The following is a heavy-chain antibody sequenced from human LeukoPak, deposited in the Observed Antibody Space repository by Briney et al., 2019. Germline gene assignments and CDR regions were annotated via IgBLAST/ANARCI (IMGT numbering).Heavy chain of an antibody. CDR2: IRSNSDGGTI. CDR3: ATDFYDST. V-gene: IGHV3-15*07. CDR1: GFTFTNAW. J-gene: IGHJ5*02. Sequence: PGGSLRLSCATSGFTFTNAWMNWVRQAPGKGLEWVGRIRSNSDGGTIDYAAPVKGRFTLSRDDSKNTLYLQMNSLQTEDTAVYYCATDFYDSTWGQGTLVTVSS. D-gene: IGHD3-22*01.